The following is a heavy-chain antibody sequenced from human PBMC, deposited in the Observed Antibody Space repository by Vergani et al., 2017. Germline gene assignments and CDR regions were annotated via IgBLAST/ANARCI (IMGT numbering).Heavy chain of an antibody. CDR3: ARGYCSSTSCSRNYYYYMDV. CDR2: INPNSGGT. D-gene: IGHD2-2*01. J-gene: IGHJ6*03. CDR1: GYTFTGYY. Sequence: QVQLVQSGAEVKKPGSSVKVSCKASGYTFTGYYMHWVRQAPGQGLGWMGWINPNSGGTNYAQKFQGWVTMTRDTSISTAYMELSRLRSDDTAVYYCARGYCSSTSCSRNYYYYMDVWGKGTTVTVSS. V-gene: IGHV1-2*04.